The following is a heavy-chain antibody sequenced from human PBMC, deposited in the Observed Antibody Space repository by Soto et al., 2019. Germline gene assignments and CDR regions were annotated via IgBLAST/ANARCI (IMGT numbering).Heavy chain of an antibody. CDR3: SRLDTATLVPLY. Sequence: SETLSLTCTVSGGSISSYYWSWIRQPPGKGLEWIGYIYYSGGTNYNPSLNSRVTISVDTSKNQFSLKLNSVTAADTAVYYCSRLDTATLVPLYWGQGTLVTVS. V-gene: IGHV4-59*08. CDR1: GGSISSYY. D-gene: IGHD5-18*01. CDR2: IYYSGGT. J-gene: IGHJ1*01.